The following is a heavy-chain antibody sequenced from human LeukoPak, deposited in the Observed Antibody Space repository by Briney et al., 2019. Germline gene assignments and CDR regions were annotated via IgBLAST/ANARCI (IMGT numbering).Heavy chain of an antibody. CDR2: IRSKSDGVTT. CDR1: VFTFGEYA. J-gene: IGHJ4*02. CDR3: TRGNILTGYQLLDFDY. Sequence: GGSLRHSYTPSVFTFGEYAMCLVRQAPGKGAGLVGLIRSKSDGVTTEDAPSLKGRFTISRDESNIIAYLQLNSLKPDATAVYYSTRGNILTGYQLLDFDYWGQGTLVTVSS. D-gene: IGHD3-9*01. V-gene: IGHV3-49*04.